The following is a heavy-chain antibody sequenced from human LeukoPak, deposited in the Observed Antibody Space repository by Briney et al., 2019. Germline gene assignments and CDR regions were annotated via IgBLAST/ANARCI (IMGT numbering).Heavy chain of an antibody. CDR2: MNPNSGNT. CDR3: ARDLAFGSAAAWYFDL. Sequence: ASVKVSCKASGYTFTGYDINWVRQATGQGLEWMGWMNPNSGNTGYAQKFQGRVTMTRNTSISTAYMELSSLRSEDTAVYYCARDLAFGSAAAWYFDLWGRGTLVTVSS. J-gene: IGHJ2*01. CDR1: GYTFTGYD. D-gene: IGHD3-16*01. V-gene: IGHV1-8*01.